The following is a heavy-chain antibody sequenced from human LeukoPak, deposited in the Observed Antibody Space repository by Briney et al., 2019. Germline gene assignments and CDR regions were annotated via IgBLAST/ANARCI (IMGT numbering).Heavy chain of an antibody. CDR1: GYTFTGYY. V-gene: IGHV1-2*02. Sequence: ASVKVSCKASGYTFTGYYMHWVRQAPGQGLEWMGWINPNSGGTNYAQKFQGRVTMTRDTSISTAYMELSRLRSDDTAVYYCARVAGPYSSGWYPWGQGTLDTVSS. D-gene: IGHD6-19*01. J-gene: IGHJ5*02. CDR2: INPNSGGT. CDR3: ARVAGPYSSGWYP.